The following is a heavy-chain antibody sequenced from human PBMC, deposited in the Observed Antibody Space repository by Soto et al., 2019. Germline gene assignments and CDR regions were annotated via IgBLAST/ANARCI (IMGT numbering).Heavy chain of an antibody. CDR1: GGTFSSNP. J-gene: IGHJ4*02. Sequence: QVQLVQSGAEVKKPGSSVKVSCKTSGGTFSSNPFTWMRQAPGRGLEWMGEIMPVLGATNYAQNFQDRVTITAEESTTTVYMELSSLRSEDPAVYYCARDADLDYWGQGTLVTVSS. CDR3: ARDADLDY. CDR2: IMPVLGAT. V-gene: IGHV1-69*01.